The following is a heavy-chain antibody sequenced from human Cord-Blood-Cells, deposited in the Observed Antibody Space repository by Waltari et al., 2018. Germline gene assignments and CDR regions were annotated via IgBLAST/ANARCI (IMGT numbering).Heavy chain of an antibody. CDR1: GEYFSGYY. CDR3: ASEVGDIDY. Sequence: QVQLQQWGAGLLKPSETLSHTCAVYGEYFSGYYWSWIRQPPGQGLVWIGEINTSGSTNYNPSLKSRVTISVDTSKNQFSLKLSSVTAADTAVYYCASEVGDIDYWGQGTLVTVSS. J-gene: IGHJ4*02. D-gene: IGHD1-26*01. V-gene: IGHV4-34*01. CDR2: INTSGST.